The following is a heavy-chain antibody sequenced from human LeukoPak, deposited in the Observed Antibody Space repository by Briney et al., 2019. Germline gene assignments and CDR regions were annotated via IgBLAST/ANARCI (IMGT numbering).Heavy chain of an antibody. CDR2: ISGSGGNT. V-gene: IGHV3-23*01. J-gene: IGHJ4*02. D-gene: IGHD6-19*01. Sequence: QTGGSLRLSCAASGFTFSSHGMNWVRQAPGKGLEWVSGISGSGGNTYYADSVKGRFTISRDNAKNSLYLQMNSLRAEDTAVYYCAKPAISSRGWYYDYWGQGTLVTVSS. CDR3: AKPAISSRGWYYDY. CDR1: GFTFSSHG.